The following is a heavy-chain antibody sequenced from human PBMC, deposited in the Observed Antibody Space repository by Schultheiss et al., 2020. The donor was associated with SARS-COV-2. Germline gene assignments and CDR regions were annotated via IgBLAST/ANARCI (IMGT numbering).Heavy chain of an antibody. D-gene: IGHD4-17*01. J-gene: IGHJ4*02. CDR3: AREDYGDYEPYYFDY. CDR2: IYYSGST. CDR1: GGSISSSNW. Sequence: SETLSLTCAVSGGSISSSNWWSWVRQPPGKGLEWIGSIYYSGSTYYNPSLKSRVTISVDTSKNQFSLKLSSVTAADTAVYYCAREDYGDYEPYYFDYWGQGIPVTVSS. V-gene: IGHV4-4*02.